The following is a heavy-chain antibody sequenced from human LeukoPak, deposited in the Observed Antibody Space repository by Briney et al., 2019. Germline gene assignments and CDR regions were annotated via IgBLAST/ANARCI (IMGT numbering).Heavy chain of an antibody. D-gene: IGHD3-22*01. CDR3: ARVYYYDSSGYRVYYYMDV. V-gene: IGHV4-61*02. CDR2: IYTSGST. Sequence: SQTLSLTXTVSGGSISSGSYYWSWIRQPAGKGLEWIGRIYTSGSTNYNPSLKSRVTISVDTSKNQFSLKLSSVTAADTAVYYCARVYYYDSSGYRVYYYMDVWGKGTTVTVSS. J-gene: IGHJ6*03. CDR1: GGSISSGSYY.